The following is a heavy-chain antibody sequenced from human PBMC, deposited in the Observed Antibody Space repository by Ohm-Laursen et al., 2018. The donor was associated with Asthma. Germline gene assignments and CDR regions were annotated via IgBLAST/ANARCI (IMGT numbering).Heavy chain of an antibody. V-gene: IGHV3-30*18. J-gene: IGHJ3*02. CDR3: AKAYGEAFDI. D-gene: IGHD4-17*01. CDR2: ISNDGRDQ. Sequence: SLRLSCTASGFSFRDYGMYWVRQAPGKGLQWVALISNDGRDQYYADSVKDRFTISRDNSKNTLYLQMNSLRAEDTAVYYCAKAYGEAFDIWGQGTMVTVSS. CDR1: GFSFRDYG.